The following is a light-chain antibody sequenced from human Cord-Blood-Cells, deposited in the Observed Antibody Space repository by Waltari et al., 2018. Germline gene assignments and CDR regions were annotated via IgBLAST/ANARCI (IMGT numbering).Light chain of an antibody. J-gene: IGKJ1*01. CDR2: LGS. V-gene: IGKV2-28*01. CDR1: QSLLHSNGYNY. CDR3: MQALQTPPT. Sequence: DMVMTKSPHSLAVTPGEPASISXRPSQSLLHSNGYNYLDWYLQQPGQSPQLLIYLGSNRASGVPDRFSCSGSGTDFTLKISRVEAEDVGVYYCMQALQTPPTFGQGTKVEIK.